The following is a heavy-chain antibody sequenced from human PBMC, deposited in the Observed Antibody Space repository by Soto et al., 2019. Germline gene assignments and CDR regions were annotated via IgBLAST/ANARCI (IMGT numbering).Heavy chain of an antibody. D-gene: IGHD3-9*01. J-gene: IGHJ5*02. CDR2: ISSNGGST. CDR1: GFTFSSYA. Sequence: EVQLVESGGGLVQPGGSLRLSCAASGFTFSSYAMHWVRQAPGKGLEYVSAISSNGGSTYYANSVKGRFTISRDNSKNTLYLQMGSLRAKDMAVYYCARGRYYDILPADLGRDWFDPWGQGTLVTVSS. V-gene: IGHV3-64*01. CDR3: ARGRYYDILPADLGRDWFDP.